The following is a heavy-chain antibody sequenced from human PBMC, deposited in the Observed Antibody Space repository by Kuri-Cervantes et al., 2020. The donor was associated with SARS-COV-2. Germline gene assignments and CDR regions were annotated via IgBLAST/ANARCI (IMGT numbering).Heavy chain of an antibody. Sequence: GGSLRLSCAASGFTFSSYAMSWVRQAPGKGLEWVSSISGSGSSTYYTDSVKGRFTISRDNSKNTQYLQMDSLRAEDTAVYYCARDEKRLAGRLKYFYYMDVWGKGTTVTVSS. V-gene: IGHV3-23*01. CDR3: ARDEKRLAGRLKYFYYMDV. D-gene: IGHD6-6*01. CDR1: GFTFSSYA. CDR2: ISGSGSST. J-gene: IGHJ6*03.